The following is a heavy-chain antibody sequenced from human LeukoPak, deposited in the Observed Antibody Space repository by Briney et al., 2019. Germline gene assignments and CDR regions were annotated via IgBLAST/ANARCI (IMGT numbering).Heavy chain of an antibody. D-gene: IGHD6-13*01. V-gene: IGHV3-7*01. CDR3: TRDLVIVTSSSEY. CDR1: GLSFSNYW. Sequence: GGSLRLFCAGSGLSFSNYWMTWARHAPGKGLEYVANIKPDGREKDYVDSVKGRFIISRDNTNNSLYLQMNSLRAEDTAVYYCTRDLVIVTSSSEYWGQETLVTVSS. CDR2: IKPDGREK. J-gene: IGHJ4*02.